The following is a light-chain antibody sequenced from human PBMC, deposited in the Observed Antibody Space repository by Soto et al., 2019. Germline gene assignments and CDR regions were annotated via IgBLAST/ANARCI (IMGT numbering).Light chain of an antibody. V-gene: IGKV3-11*01. CDR1: ESVSSN. Sequence: EIVLTQSPATLSLSPGARATLSCRASESVSSNLVWYQQKPGQAPRLLIYGASNRATGIPARFSGSGSATDFTLTIDSLESEDSAVYYCQQRSNWPLTFGGGTKVEI. CDR3: QQRSNWPLT. CDR2: GAS. J-gene: IGKJ4*01.